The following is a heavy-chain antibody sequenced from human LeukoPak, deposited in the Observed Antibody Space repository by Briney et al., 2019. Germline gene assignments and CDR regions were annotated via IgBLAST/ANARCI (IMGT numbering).Heavy chain of an antibody. Sequence: PSETLSLTCAVYGGSFSGYYWSWICQPPGKGLEWIGEINHSGSTNYNPSLKSRVTISVDTSKNQFSLKLSSVTAADTAVYYCARARIRFDPWGQGTLVTVSS. D-gene: IGHD6-6*01. CDR1: GGSFSGYY. CDR2: INHSGST. V-gene: IGHV4-34*01. CDR3: ARARIRFDP. J-gene: IGHJ5*02.